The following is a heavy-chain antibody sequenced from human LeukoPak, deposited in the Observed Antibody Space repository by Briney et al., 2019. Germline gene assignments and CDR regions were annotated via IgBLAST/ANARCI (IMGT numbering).Heavy chain of an antibody. Sequence: GGSLRLSCAASGFIFSRYGMSWVRQAPGKGLEWVSAISGSGGTTYYADSVKGRFTISRDNSKNTLYLQMSSLRAEDTAVYYCAKAPNSGYYPNWFDPWGQGTLVTVSS. J-gene: IGHJ5*02. CDR3: AKAPNSGYYPNWFDP. CDR2: ISGSGGTT. D-gene: IGHD3-22*01. V-gene: IGHV3-23*01. CDR1: GFIFSRYG.